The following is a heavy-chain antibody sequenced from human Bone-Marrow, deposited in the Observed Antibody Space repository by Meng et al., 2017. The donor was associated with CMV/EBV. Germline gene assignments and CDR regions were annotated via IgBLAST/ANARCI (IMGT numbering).Heavy chain of an antibody. J-gene: IGHJ6*02. CDR1: GFTFSSYW. Sequence: GESLKISCAASGFTFSSYWMNWVRQAPGKGLEWVANIKKDGSEKYYVDSVKGRFTISRDNAKNSLFLQMNSLRAEDTAVYYCARDEFHYDSRGYSHYGMDVWGQGTTVTVSS. V-gene: IGHV3-7*01. CDR2: IKKDGSEK. CDR3: ARDEFHYDSRGYSHYGMDV. D-gene: IGHD3-22*01.